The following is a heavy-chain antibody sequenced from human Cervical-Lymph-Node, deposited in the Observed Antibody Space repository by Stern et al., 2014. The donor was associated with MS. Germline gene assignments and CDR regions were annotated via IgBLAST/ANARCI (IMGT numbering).Heavy chain of an antibody. Sequence: VQLVESGPGLVKPSGTLSLTCAVSGDSISSDNWWSWVRQSPGKGLEWIGDIHHSGRTNYNPSLKSRLTISVDKSNNQFSLKLNSVTAADTAVYYCARARDFWSGPPGMDVWGQGATVTV. V-gene: IGHV4-4*02. CDR3: ARARDFWSGPPGMDV. CDR2: IHHSGRT. J-gene: IGHJ6*02. CDR1: GDSISSDNW. D-gene: IGHD3-3*01.